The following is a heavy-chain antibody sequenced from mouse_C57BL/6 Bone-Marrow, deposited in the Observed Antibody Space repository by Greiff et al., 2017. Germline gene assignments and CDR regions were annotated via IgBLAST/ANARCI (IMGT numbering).Heavy chain of an antibody. CDR1: GFTFTSYW. J-gene: IGHJ1*03. CDR2: IDPNSGGT. D-gene: IGHD2-1*01. Sequence: QVHVKQPGAELVKPGASVKLSCKASGFTFTSYWMHWVKQRPGRGLEWIGRIDPNSGGTKYNEKFKSKATLTVDKPSSTAYMQLSSLTSEDSAVYYCTHGNYFYWYFAVWGTGTTVTVSS. V-gene: IGHV1-72*01. CDR3: THGNYFYWYFAV.